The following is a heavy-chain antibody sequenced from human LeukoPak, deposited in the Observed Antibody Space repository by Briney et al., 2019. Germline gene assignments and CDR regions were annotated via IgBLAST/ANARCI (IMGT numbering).Heavy chain of an antibody. CDR1: GFTFSSYG. V-gene: IGHV3-30*03. Sequence: PGGSLRLSCAASGFTFSSYGMHWVRQAPGKGLEWVAVISYDGSNKYYADSVKGRFTISRDNSKNTLYLQMNSLRAEDTAVYYCAAGYSSGWRLGYYFDYWGQGTLVTVSS. J-gene: IGHJ4*02. CDR3: AAGYSSGWRLGYYFDY. CDR2: ISYDGSNK. D-gene: IGHD6-19*01.